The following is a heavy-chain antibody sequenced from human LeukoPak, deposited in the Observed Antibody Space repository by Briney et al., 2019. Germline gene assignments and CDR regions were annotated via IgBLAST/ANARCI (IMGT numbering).Heavy chain of an antibody. D-gene: IGHD6-19*01. Sequence: PSETLSLTCAASGGSISSSNWWSWVRQPPGKGLEWIGEIYHSGSTNYNPSLKSRVTISVDKSKNQFSLKLSSVTAADTAVYYCARGQWLVLYYFDYWGQGTLVTVSS. CDR1: GGSISSSNW. CDR3: ARGQWLVLYYFDY. V-gene: IGHV4-4*02. J-gene: IGHJ4*02. CDR2: IYHSGST.